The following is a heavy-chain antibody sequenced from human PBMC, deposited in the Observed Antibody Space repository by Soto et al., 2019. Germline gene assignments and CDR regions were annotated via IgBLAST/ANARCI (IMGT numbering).Heavy chain of an antibody. D-gene: IGHD5-12*01. Sequence: QVQVVQSGAEVKKPGASVRVSCKTSGSTFRNHIITWVRQAPGQGLEWMGRIIPMLDVTNYAQEFQGRVTITADNSTTTAYMEVSSLSSADTAVYYCARDSPIGSTFSGHDDIDSWGQVTLVTVSS. J-gene: IGHJ4*02. CDR1: GSTFRNHI. CDR3: ARDSPIGSTFSGHDDIDS. V-gene: IGHV1-69*08. CDR2: IIPMLDVT.